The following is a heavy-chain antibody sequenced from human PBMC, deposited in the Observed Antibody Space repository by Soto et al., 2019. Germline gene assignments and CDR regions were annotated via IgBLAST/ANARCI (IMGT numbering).Heavy chain of an antibody. D-gene: IGHD3-22*01. V-gene: IGHV3-48*01. CDR1: EFTFSSYS. CDR2: ISSSSSTI. J-gene: IGHJ4*02. CDR3: AREIYDSSGYYAPFDY. Sequence: GGSLRLSCAASEFTFSSYSMNWVRQAPGKGLEWVSYISSSSSTIYYADSVKGRFTISRDNAKNSLYLQTNSLRAEDTAVYYCAREIYDSSGYYAPFDYWGQGTQVTVSS.